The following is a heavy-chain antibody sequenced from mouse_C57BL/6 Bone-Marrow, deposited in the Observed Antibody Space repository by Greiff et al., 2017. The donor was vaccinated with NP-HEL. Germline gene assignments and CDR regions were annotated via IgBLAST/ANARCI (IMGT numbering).Heavy chain of an antibody. V-gene: IGHV5-17*01. D-gene: IGHD1-1*01. CDR2: ISSGSSTI. CDR1: GFTFSDYG. Sequence: DVMLVESGGGLVKPGGSLKLSCAASGFTFSDYGMHWVRQAPEKGLEWVAYISSGSSTIYYADTVKGRFTISRDNAKNTLFLQMTSLRSEDTAMYYCARPTFYYYGSSWFAYWGQGTLVTVSA. J-gene: IGHJ3*01. CDR3: ARPTFYYYGSSWFAY.